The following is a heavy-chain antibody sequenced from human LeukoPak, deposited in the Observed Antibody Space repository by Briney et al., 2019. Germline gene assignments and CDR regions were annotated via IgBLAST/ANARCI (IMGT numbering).Heavy chain of an antibody. CDR2: IYSDNT. J-gene: IGHJ4*02. CDR3: ARGNCSSTSCFFDY. CDR1: GFTVSSNS. D-gene: IGHD2-2*01. V-gene: IGHV3-53*01. Sequence: PGGSLRLSCTVSGFTVSSNSMSWVRQAPGKGLEWVSFIYSDNTHYSDSVKGRFTISRDNSKNTLYLQMNSLRAEDTAVYYCARGNCSSTSCFFDYWGQGTLVTVSS.